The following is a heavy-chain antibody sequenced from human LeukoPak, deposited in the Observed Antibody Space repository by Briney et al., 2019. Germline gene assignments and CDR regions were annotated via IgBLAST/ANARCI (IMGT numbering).Heavy chain of an antibody. Sequence: ASVKVSCKASGYTFTSYDINWVRQAPGQGLEWMGWMNAYSGNTGYAQKFQGRVTMTRNTSISTAYMELSSLRSEDTAVYYCARGGIAAARASDAFDIWGQGTMVTVSS. CDR3: ARGGIAAARASDAFDI. CDR1: GYTFTSYD. V-gene: IGHV1-8*02. J-gene: IGHJ3*02. D-gene: IGHD6-25*01. CDR2: MNAYSGNT.